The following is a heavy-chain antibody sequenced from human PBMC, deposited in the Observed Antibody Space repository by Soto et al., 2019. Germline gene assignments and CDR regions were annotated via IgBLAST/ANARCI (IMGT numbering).Heavy chain of an antibody. CDR2: IFSTGST. CDR1: GGSISSGGYY. D-gene: IGHD3-22*01. V-gene: IGHV4-31*03. J-gene: IGHJ4*02. CDR3: AREYNDSSGYYYVDH. Sequence: SETLSLTCTVSGGSISSGGYYWSWIRQHPGKGLEWIGHIFSTGSTYYNPSLKSRVTMSVDTSKNQFSLKLNSVTAADPAMYYCAREYNDSSGYYYVDHWGQGAMVTISS.